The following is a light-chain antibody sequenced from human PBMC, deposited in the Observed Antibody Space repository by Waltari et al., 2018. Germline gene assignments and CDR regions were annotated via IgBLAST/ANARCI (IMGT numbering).Light chain of an antibody. J-gene: IGKJ4*01. CDR1: QSVSSN. CDR2: GAS. CDR3: QQYNNWPPA. V-gene: IGKV3-15*01. Sequence: EIVMTQSPATLSVSPGERATLSCRASQSVSSNLAWYQQKPGQAPSLLIYGASTRATGIPARFSGSGSGTELTLTISSLQSEDFAVYYCQQYNNWPPAFGGGTKVEIK.